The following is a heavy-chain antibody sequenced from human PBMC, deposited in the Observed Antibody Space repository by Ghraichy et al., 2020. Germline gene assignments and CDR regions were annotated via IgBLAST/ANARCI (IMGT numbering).Heavy chain of an antibody. D-gene: IGHD7-27*01. J-gene: IGHJ4*02. V-gene: IGHV4-59*01. CDR1: GGSITNYY. Sequence: SETLSLTCTVSGGSITNYYWSWIRQAPGKGLEWIGYVHYSGSTDYNPSLKSRVSLSVDTPKNQFSLNLSSVTAADTAVYYCAKYIEDLTVFDYWGQGTLVTVSS. CDR3: AKYIEDLTVFDY. CDR2: VHYSGST.